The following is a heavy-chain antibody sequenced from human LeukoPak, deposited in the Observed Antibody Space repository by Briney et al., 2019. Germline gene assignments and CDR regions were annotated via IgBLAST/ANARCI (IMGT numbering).Heavy chain of an antibody. D-gene: IGHD1-1*01. CDR3: ATTPRVGWNGFNWSDP. CDR1: GYTLTELS. Sequence: ASVKVSCKVSGYTLTELSMHWVRQAPGKGLEWMGGFDPEDGETIYAQKFQGRVTMTEDTSTDTAYMELSSLRSEDTAVYYCATTPRVGWNGFNWSDPWGQGTLVTVSS. J-gene: IGHJ5*02. V-gene: IGHV1-24*01. CDR2: FDPEDGET.